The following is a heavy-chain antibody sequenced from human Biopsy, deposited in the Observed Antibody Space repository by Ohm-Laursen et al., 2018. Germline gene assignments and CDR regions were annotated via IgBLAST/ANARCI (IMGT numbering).Heavy chain of an antibody. D-gene: IGHD3-22*01. CDR1: GSTFSVYY. CDR3: ESAIDRRFDY. J-gene: IGHJ4*02. CDR2: ISISSSTI. V-gene: IGHV3-11*01. Sequence: SLTLSCTSSGSTFSVYYYSWICQRPATGLEFMSYISISSSTISYADSVNGRFTIFRDNAKKSLYLLLKSLRADDTAVYYCESAIDRRFDYWGQGTLVTVSS.